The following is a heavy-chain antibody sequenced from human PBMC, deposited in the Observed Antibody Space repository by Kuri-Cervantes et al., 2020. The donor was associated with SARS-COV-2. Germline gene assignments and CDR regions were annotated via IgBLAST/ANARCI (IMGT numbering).Heavy chain of an antibody. D-gene: IGHD6-6*01. V-gene: IGHV4-38-2*01. J-gene: IGHJ4*02. CDR2: IYHSGST. Sequence: SETLSLTCAVSGYSISSGYYWGWIRQPPGKGLEWIGSIYHSGSTYYNPSLKSRVTISVDTSKNQFSPKLSSVTAADTAVYYCARLGKDSSSPCDYWGQGTLVTISS. CDR1: GYSISSGYY. CDR3: ARLGKDSSSPCDY.